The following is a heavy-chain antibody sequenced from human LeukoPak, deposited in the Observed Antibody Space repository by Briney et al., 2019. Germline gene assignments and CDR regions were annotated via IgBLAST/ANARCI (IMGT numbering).Heavy chain of an antibody. Sequence: PSETLSLTCTVSGGSISSYYWSWLRQPAGKGLEWIGYIYYSGSTNYNPSLTSRVTISVDTSKNQFSLKLSSVTAADTAVYYCARGEWLHAVDYWGQGTLVTVSS. D-gene: IGHD5-12*01. J-gene: IGHJ4*02. CDR2: IYYSGST. CDR1: GGSISSYY. CDR3: ARGEWLHAVDY. V-gene: IGHV4-59*01.